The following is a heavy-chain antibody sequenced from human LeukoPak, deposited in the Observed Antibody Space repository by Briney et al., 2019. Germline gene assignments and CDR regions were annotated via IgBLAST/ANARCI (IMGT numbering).Heavy chain of an antibody. CDR2: ISSSSSYI. D-gene: IGHD6-13*01. CDR3: ARGLYSSSWYDFDY. Sequence: GGSLRLSCAASGFTFSSYSMNWVRQAPGKGLEWVSSISSSSSYIYYADSVKGRFTISRDNAKNSLFLQLNSLRAEDTAVYYCARGLYSSSWYDFDYWGQGSLVTVSS. CDR1: GFTFSSYS. V-gene: IGHV3-21*01. J-gene: IGHJ4*02.